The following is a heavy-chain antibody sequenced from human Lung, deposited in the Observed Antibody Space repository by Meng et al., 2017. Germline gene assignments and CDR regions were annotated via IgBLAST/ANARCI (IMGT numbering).Heavy chain of an antibody. CDR3: ARGPTTMAHDFDY. D-gene: IGHD4-11*01. Sequence: GQVQQWGAGVLKPAEPLSLSCVASGGTFSDYSGSWVRQPPGKGLEWIGEINHSGSTNYNPSLESRATISVDTSQNNLSLKLSSVTAADSAVYYCARGPTTMAHDFDYWGQGTLVTVSS. CDR2: INHSGST. V-gene: IGHV4-34*01. J-gene: IGHJ4*02. CDR1: GGTFSDYS.